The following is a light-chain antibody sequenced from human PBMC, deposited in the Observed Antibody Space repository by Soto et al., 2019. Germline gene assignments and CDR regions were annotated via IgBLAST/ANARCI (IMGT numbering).Light chain of an antibody. CDR2: DAS. CDR3: QQRNDWPPYT. V-gene: IGKV3-11*01. Sequence: EIVLTQSPSTLSLSPGERATLSCRASQSVSNYLAWYQHKPGQAPRLLIYDASNRATDIPARFRGSVSGTDFTLTISSLEPEDFAVYYCQQRNDWPPYTFGKGTKLEIK. J-gene: IGKJ2*01. CDR1: QSVSNY.